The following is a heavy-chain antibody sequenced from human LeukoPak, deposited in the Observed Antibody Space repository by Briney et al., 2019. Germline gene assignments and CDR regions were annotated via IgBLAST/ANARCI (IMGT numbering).Heavy chain of an antibody. V-gene: IGHV1-46*01. CDR2: INPSGGST. CDR1: GYTFASYY. Sequence: ASVKVSCKASGYTFASYYMHWVRQAPGQGLEWMGIINPSGGSTSYAQKFQGRVTMTRDTSTSTVYMELSSLRSEDTAVYYCAREAVAGFLDYWGQGTLVTVSS. CDR3: AREAVAGFLDY. J-gene: IGHJ4*02. D-gene: IGHD6-19*01.